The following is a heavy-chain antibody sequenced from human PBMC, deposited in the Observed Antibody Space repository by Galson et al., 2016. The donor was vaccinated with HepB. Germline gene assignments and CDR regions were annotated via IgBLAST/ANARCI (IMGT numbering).Heavy chain of an antibody. CDR3: AKDGAFIDTWYTRVMHAFGI. Sequence: SLRLSCAASRFSLSSYVMSWVRQAPGKGLEWVSTISGNGVGTYYADSVKGRFTISRDNSRNTLYVQMNSLRAEDTAVYYCAKDGAFIDTWYTRVMHAFGIWGQGTMVTVSS. CDR1: RFSLSSYV. V-gene: IGHV3-23*01. J-gene: IGHJ3*02. CDR2: ISGNGVGT. D-gene: IGHD3-3*02.